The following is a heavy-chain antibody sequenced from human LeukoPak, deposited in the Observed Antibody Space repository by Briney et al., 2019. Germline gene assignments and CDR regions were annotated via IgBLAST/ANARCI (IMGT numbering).Heavy chain of an antibody. V-gene: IGHV5-51*01. D-gene: IGHD6-13*01. CDR3: ARHGGIAAAGTFGFDP. Sequence: GEALKISCKGAGYRFTSYWSGWVRQMPGKGLEGMGTIYPGDSDTRYSASFQGQVTISADKSISTAYLQWSSLKASDTAMYYCARHGGIAAAGTFGFDPWGQGTLVTVSS. CDR2: IYPGDSDT. CDR1: GYRFTSYW. J-gene: IGHJ5*02.